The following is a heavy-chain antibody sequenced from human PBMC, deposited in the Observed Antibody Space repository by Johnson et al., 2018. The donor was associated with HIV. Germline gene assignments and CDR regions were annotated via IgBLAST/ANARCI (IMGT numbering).Heavy chain of an antibody. Sequence: VQLVESGGGLVKTGESLRLSCAASGFTFSNAWMSWVSQGPGKGLEWVGHIKSKTDGSNKYYADSVEGRFTISRDNSKSTLYLQMSSLKAEDTAVYYCARPSSGWYFDAFDIWGQGTMVTVSS. CDR2: IKSKTDGSNK. D-gene: IGHD6-19*01. J-gene: IGHJ3*02. V-gene: IGHV3-15*01. CDR3: ARPSSGWYFDAFDI. CDR1: GFTFSNAW.